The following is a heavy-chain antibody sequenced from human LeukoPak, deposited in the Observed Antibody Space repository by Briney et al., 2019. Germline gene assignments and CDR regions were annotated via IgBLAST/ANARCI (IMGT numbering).Heavy chain of an antibody. D-gene: IGHD3-3*01. J-gene: IGHJ4*02. V-gene: IGHV4-4*07. CDR3: ARDGFDFWSGSYYFDY. CDR2: IYTSGST. CDR1: GGSISSYY. Sequence: PSETLSLTCTVSGGSISSYYWSWIRQPPGKGLEWIGRIYTSGSTNYNPSLKSRVTMSVDTSKNQFSLKLSSVTAADTAVYYCARDGFDFWSGSYYFDYWGQGTLVTVSS.